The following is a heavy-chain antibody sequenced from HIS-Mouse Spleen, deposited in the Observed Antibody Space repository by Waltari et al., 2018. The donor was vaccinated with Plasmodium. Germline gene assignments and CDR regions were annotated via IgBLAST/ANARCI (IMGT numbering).Heavy chain of an antibody. V-gene: IGHV3-9*01. Sequence: EVQLVESGGGLVQPGRSLRLSCAASGFTFDDYAMHWVRQAPGKGREWVSGSSWNSGSIGYADSVKGRFTISRDNAKNSLYLQMNSLRAEDTALYYCAKDIRQWLAGDYWGQGTLVTVSS. CDR2: SSWNSGSI. D-gene: IGHD6-19*01. J-gene: IGHJ4*02. CDR1: GFTFDDYA. CDR3: AKDIRQWLAGDY.